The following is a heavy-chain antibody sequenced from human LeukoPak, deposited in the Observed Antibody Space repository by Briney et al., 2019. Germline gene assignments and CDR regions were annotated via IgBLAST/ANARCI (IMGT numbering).Heavy chain of an antibody. CDR1: GFTFSSYA. J-gene: IGHJ5*02. V-gene: IGHV3-23*01. CDR2: ISGSGGST. CDR3: AKDGYSSSWYTNWFDP. Sequence: QPGGSLRLSCAASGFTFSSYAMSWVRQAPGKGLEWVSAISGSGGSTYYADSVKGRFTISRDNSKNTLYLQMNSLRAEDTAVYYCAKDGYSSSWYTNWFDPWGQGTLVTVSS. D-gene: IGHD6-13*01.